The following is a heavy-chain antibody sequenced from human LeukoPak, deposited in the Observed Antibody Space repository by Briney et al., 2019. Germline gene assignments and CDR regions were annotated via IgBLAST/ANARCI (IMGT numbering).Heavy chain of an antibody. CDR2: ISGSGGST. D-gene: IGHD5-18*01. CDR1: GFTFNNYA. CDR3: AKEDTAMTFDY. V-gene: IGHV3-23*01. Sequence: GGSLRLSCAASGFTFNNYAMSWVRQAPGKGLEWVSAISGSGGSTYYADSVKGRFTISGDNSKNTLYLQMNSLRAEDTAVYYCAKEDTAMTFDYWGQGTLVTVSS. J-gene: IGHJ4*02.